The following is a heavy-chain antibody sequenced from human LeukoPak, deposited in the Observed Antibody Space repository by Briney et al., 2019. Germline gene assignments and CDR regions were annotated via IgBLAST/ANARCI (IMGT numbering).Heavy chain of an antibody. CDR3: ARGVVDIVVVPARRGHYFDY. J-gene: IGHJ4*02. CDR1: GGSISSYY. CDR2: IYTSGST. V-gene: IGHV4-4*07. Sequence: SETLSLTCTVSGGSISSYYWSWIRQPAGKGLEWIGRIYTSGSTNYNPSLKSRVTMSVDTSKNRFSLKLSSVTAADTAVYYCARGVVDIVVVPARRGHYFDYWGQGTLVTVSS. D-gene: IGHD2-2*03.